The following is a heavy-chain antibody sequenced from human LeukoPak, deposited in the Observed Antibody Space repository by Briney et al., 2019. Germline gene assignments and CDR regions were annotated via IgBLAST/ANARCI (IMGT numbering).Heavy chain of an antibody. CDR3: AKTIGSAYGPIDY. Sequence: PGGSLRLSCTASGFTFSSYAVSWVRQAPGKGLEWVSAISGSGESTYYADSVKGRFTISRDNSKNTVYLQMNSLRAEDTAIYYCAKTIGSAYGPIDYWGQRTLVTVSS. CDR2: ISGSGEST. CDR1: GFTFSSYA. V-gene: IGHV3-23*01. D-gene: IGHD3-10*01. J-gene: IGHJ4*02.